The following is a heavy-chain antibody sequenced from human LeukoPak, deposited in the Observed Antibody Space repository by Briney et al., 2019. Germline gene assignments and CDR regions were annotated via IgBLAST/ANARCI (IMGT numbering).Heavy chain of an antibody. CDR1: GFTFITYA. CDR3: ARRAYNWGAFDI. CDR2: LSPSGADT. J-gene: IGHJ3*02. Sequence: PGGSLRLSCAASGFTFITYAMNWVRQAPGKGLEWVSTLSPSGADTYYADSVKGRFTISRDISKNTLYLQMNSLRAEDTAVYYCARRAYNWGAFDIWGQGTMVTVSS. D-gene: IGHD5-24*01. V-gene: IGHV3-23*01.